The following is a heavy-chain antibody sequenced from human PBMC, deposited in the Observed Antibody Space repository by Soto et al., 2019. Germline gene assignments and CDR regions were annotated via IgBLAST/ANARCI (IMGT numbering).Heavy chain of an antibody. CDR2: IYHSGST. CDR1: GGSISSSIW. J-gene: IGHJ5*02. CDR3: ATTNYDLWSGYYGWWCDP. Sequence: PSETLSLTCAVSGGSISSSIWWSWVRQPPGKGLEWIGEIYHSGSTNYNPSLKSRVTISLDKSKNQFSLRLSSVTAADTAVYYCATTNYDLWSGYYGWWCDPWGQGTLVTVSS. D-gene: IGHD3-3*01. V-gene: IGHV4-4*02.